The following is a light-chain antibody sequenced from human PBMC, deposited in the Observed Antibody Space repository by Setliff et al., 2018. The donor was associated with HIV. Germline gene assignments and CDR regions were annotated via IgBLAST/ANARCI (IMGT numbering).Light chain of an antibody. V-gene: IGLV1-44*01. Sequence: QSVLAQPPSASGAPGQRVTISCSGSSSNVGDNAVSWYQQLPGTAPKLLIYSTYLRPSGVPARFSGSKSGTSASLAISGLQSEDEADYYCAAWDDSLSGYVFGTGTKVTVL. CDR2: STY. J-gene: IGLJ1*01. CDR3: AAWDDSLSGYV. CDR1: SSNVGDNA.